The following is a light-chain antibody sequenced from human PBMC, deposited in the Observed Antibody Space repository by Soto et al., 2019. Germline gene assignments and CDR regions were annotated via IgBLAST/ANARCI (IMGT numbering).Light chain of an antibody. CDR2: LNSDGSH. V-gene: IGLV4-69*01. J-gene: IGLJ2*01. CDR1: SGHSNYA. CDR3: QTWGSGIVV. Sequence: QPVLTQSPSASASLGASVKLTCTLSSGHSNYAIAWHQQQSEKGPRYLMKLNSDGSHSKGDGIPDRFPGSSSGAERYLTISSLQSEDEADYYCQTWGSGIVVFGGGTKLTVL.